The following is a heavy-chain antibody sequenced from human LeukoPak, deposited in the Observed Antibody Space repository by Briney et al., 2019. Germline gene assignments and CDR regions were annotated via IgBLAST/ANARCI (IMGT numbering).Heavy chain of an antibody. D-gene: IGHD3-22*01. CDR2: FDPEDGEI. CDR1: GSALSEMA. J-gene: IGHJ5*02. CDR3: ARDPNPHTSGPRFDP. Sequence: ASVKVSCKVYGSALSEMAMHWVRQAPGKGLEWMGHFDPEDGEIIYAQKFQGRLTMTYDTSTDTAYMEMTSLSSEDTAVYYCARDPNPHTSGPRFDPWGQGTLVTVSS. V-gene: IGHV1-24*01.